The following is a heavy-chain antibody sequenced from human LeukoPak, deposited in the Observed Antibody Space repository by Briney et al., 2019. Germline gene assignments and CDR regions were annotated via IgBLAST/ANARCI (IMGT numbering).Heavy chain of an antibody. CDR1: GFTFSSYA. CDR2: ISYDGSNK. D-gene: IGHD1-1*01. Sequence: GGSLRLSCAASGFTFSSYAMHWVRQAPVKGLEWVAVISYDGSNKYYADSVKGRFTISRDNSKNTLYLQMNSLRAEDTAVYYCATVGTTDYWGQGTLVTVSS. CDR3: ATVGTTDY. J-gene: IGHJ4*02. V-gene: IGHV3-30-3*01.